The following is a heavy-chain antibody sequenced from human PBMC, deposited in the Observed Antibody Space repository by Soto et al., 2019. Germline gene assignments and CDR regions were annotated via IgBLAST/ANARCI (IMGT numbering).Heavy chain of an antibody. Sequence: GGSLRLSCTASGFSFSSYTMNWVRQAPGKGLQWVASITNRGTHTYSADSVKGRFTISRDNDKNSLYLQMNNLRAEDTATYYCTRAHEVAWFDSWGLGTLVTVS. J-gene: IGHJ5*01. CDR1: GFSFSSYT. CDR2: ITNRGTHT. V-gene: IGHV3-21*06. CDR3: TRAHEVAWFDS. D-gene: IGHD2-15*01.